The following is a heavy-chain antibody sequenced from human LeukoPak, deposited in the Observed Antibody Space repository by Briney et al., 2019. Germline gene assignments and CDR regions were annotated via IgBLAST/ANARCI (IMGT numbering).Heavy chain of an antibody. D-gene: IGHD3-10*01. CDR1: GFTFSNAW. CDR3: ARDKDYYGSGSPFDY. Sequence: GGSLRLSCAASGFTFSNAWMSWVRQAPGKGLEWVSAMSGSGANTYYVDSVKGRFTVARDNSKNTLYLQMNSLRVEDTAVYYCARDKDYYGSGSPFDYWGQGTLVTVSS. CDR2: MSGSGANT. V-gene: IGHV3-23*01. J-gene: IGHJ4*02.